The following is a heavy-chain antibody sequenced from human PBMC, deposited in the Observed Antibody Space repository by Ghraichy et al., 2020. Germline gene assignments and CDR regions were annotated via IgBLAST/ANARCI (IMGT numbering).Heavy chain of an antibody. CDR1: GGSISSGGYY. D-gene: IGHD6-6*01. CDR2: IYYSGST. V-gene: IGHV4-31*03. J-gene: IGHJ5*02. Sequence: SETLSLTCTVSGGSISSGGYYWSWIRQHPGKGLEWIGYIYYSGSTYYNPSLKSRVTISIDTSKNQFSLKLSSVTAADTAVYYCARDRPDGWTDWFDPWGQGTLVTVSS. CDR3: ARDRPDGWTDWFDP.